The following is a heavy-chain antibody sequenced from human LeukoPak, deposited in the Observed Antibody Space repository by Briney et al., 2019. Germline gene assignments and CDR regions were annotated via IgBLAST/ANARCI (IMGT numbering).Heavy chain of an antibody. Sequence: SETLSLTCTVSGDSVSNDFYYWGWIRQPPGKGLEWVACLSHRGNTWYNPSLESGVTVSVDTSKNRFSLNFNSATAADTALYWCARHNAPRRVGFDFWGQGIMVTVSS. CDR2: LSHRGNT. J-gene: IGHJ4*02. D-gene: IGHD3-10*01. V-gene: IGHV4-39*01. CDR3: ARHNAPRRVGFDF. CDR1: GDSVSNDFYY.